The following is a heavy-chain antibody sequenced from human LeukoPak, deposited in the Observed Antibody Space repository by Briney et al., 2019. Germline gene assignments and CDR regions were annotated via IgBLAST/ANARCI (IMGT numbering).Heavy chain of an antibody. CDR3: ARDLNAYYDSSGSLDY. Sequence: GASVKVSCKASGYTFTSYGISWVRQAPGQGLEWMGWISAYNGNTNYAQKLQGRVTMTTDTSTSTAYMEPRSLRSDDTAVYYCARDLNAYYDSSGSLDYWGQGTLVTVSS. D-gene: IGHD3-22*01. CDR1: GYTFTSYG. J-gene: IGHJ4*02. V-gene: IGHV1-18*01. CDR2: ISAYNGNT.